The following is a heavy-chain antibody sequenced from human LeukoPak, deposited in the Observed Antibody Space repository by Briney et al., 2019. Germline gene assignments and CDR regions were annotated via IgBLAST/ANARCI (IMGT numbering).Heavy chain of an antibody. J-gene: IGHJ4*02. D-gene: IGHD3-22*01. CDR1: GFTFSSYE. V-gene: IGHV3-48*03. Sequence: PGGSLRLSCAASGFTFSSYEMNWVRQAPGKGLEWVSYISSSGSTIYYADSVKGRFTISRDNAKNSLYLQMNSLRAEDTAVYYCARVGPFRSGYLRCFDYWGQGTLVTVSS. CDR3: ARVGPFRSGYLRCFDY. CDR2: ISSSGSTI.